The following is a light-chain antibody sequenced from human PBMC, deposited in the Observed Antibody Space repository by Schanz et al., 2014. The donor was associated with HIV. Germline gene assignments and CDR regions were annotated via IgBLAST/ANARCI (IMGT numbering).Light chain of an antibody. CDR2: GAS. Sequence: TVMTQSPATLSVSPGERATLSCTASQSVSNNLAWYQQKLGQAPRLVIYGASSGATGTPDRFSGSGSGTDFTLTISNLEPEDFAVYYCQQYAASPWTFGQGTKVEIK. CDR3: QQYAASPWT. CDR1: QSVSNN. V-gene: IGKV3D-15*01. J-gene: IGKJ1*01.